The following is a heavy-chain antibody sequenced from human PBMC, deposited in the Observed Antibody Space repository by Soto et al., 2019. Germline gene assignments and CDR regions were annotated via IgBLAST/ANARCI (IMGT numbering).Heavy chain of an antibody. V-gene: IGHV1-3*01. CDR1: GYTFTSYA. Sequence: QVQLVQSGAEVKKPGASVKVSCKASGYTFTSYAMHWVRQAPGQRLEWLGWINAGNGNTKYSQKFQVRVTITRDTTASSAHMELSSLRSEDTAVYYCARVSSWYYDWGQGTLVTVSS. D-gene: IGHD6-13*01. CDR3: ARVSSWYYD. J-gene: IGHJ4*02. CDR2: INAGNGNT.